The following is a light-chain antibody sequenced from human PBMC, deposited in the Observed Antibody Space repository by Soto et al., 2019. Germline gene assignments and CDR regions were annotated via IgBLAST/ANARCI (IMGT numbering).Light chain of an antibody. V-gene: IGKV1-27*01. CDR1: QGISNY. J-gene: IGKJ1*01. Sequence: DIQMTQSPSSLSASVGDRVTITCRASQGISNYLAWYQQQPGKVPKLLIYVASTLQSGVPSRFSDSRSGTDFTLTIRSLQPEDVTTYYCQKYNSAPWTFGQGTKVEIK. CDR2: VAS. CDR3: QKYNSAPWT.